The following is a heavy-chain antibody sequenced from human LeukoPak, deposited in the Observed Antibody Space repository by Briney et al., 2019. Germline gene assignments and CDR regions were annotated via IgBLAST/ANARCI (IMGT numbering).Heavy chain of an antibody. Sequence: KPGGSLRLSCAASGFTFSSYSMNWVRQAPGKGLEWVSSISSSSSYIYYGDSVKGRFTISRDNAKNSLYLQMNSLRAEDTAVYYCARPYGSGSYYMDYWGQGTLVTVSS. CDR3: ARPYGSGSYYMDY. CDR2: ISSSSSYI. D-gene: IGHD3-10*01. CDR1: GFTFSSYS. V-gene: IGHV3-21*01. J-gene: IGHJ4*02.